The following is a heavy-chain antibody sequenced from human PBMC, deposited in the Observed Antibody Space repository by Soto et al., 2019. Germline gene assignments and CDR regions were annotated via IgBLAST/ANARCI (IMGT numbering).Heavy chain of an antibody. V-gene: IGHV3-30*18. Sequence: GGSLRLSCAASGFTFSTYGMHWVRQAPGKGLEWVAVISYDGVNKYYADSVKGRFIISRDNSKNTLYLQINSLRAEDTAVYYCAKSVYNWNDGFFDYWGQGTLVTVSS. CDR2: ISYDGVNK. D-gene: IGHD1-1*01. J-gene: IGHJ4*02. CDR3: AKSVYNWNDGFFDY. CDR1: GFTFSTYG.